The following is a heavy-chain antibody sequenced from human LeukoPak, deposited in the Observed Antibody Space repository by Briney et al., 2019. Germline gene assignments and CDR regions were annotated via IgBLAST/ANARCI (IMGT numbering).Heavy chain of an antibody. CDR1: GGSITNYY. D-gene: IGHD6-19*01. CDR3: ARYSGGYYYFDY. V-gene: IGHV4-59*01. CDR2: IYYSGST. Sequence: SETLSHTCTGSGGSITNYYWSWIRQPPGRGLEWIGYIYYSGSTNYDPSLKSRVTISVDTSKNQFSLKLSSVTAADTAVYYCARYSGGYYYFDYWGQGTLVTVSS. J-gene: IGHJ4*02.